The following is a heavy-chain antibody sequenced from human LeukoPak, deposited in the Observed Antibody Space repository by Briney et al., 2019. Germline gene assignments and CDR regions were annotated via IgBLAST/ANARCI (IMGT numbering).Heavy chain of an antibody. J-gene: IGHJ4*02. CDR3: ARGSTYYYDSSGYYSDY. Sequence: SSVNVSCKASGYTFTSYGISWVRQAPGQGLEWMGWISAYNGNTNYAQKLQGGVTMTTDTSTSTAYMELRSLRSDDTAVYYCARGSTYYYDSSGYYSDYWGQGTLVTVSS. D-gene: IGHD3-22*01. V-gene: IGHV1-18*01. CDR2: ISAYNGNT. CDR1: GYTFTSYG.